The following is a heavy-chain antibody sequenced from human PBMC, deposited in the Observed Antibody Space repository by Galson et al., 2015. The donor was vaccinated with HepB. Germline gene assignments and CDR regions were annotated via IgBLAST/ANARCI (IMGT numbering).Heavy chain of an antibody. CDR2: INPNSGGT. CDR1: GYTFTGYY. Sequence: SVKVSCKASGYTFTGYYMHWVRQAPGQGLEWMGWINPNSGGTNYAQKFQGRVTMTRDTSISTAYMELSRLRSDDTAVYYCSREGVGGAAAISLSTPFDYWGQGTLVTVSS. D-gene: IGHD2-2*02. V-gene: IGHV1-2*02. CDR3: SREGVGGAAAISLSTPFDY. J-gene: IGHJ4*02.